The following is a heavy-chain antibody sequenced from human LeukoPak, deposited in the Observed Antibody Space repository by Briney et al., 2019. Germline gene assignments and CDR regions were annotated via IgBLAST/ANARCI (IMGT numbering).Heavy chain of an antibody. D-gene: IGHD3-9*01. J-gene: IGHJ6*03. V-gene: IGHV3-9*01. CDR1: GFTFDDYA. Sequence: PGGSLRLSCAASGFTFDDYAMHWVRQAPGKGLEWVSGISWNSGSIGYADSVKGRFTISRDNAKNSLYLQMNSLRAEDTALYYCARSHFDWSQVDYYYYYMDVWGKGTTVTISS. CDR3: ARSHFDWSQVDYYYYYMDV. CDR2: ISWNSGSI.